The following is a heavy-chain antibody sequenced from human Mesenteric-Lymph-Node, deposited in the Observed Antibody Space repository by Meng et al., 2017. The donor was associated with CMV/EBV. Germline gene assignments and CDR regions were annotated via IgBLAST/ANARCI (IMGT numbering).Heavy chain of an antibody. CDR1: GYSISSGYY. CDR3: ARSPWTTTPFDY. Sequence: SETLSLTCTVSGYSISSGYYWGWIRQSPGKGLEWIAYIYYSGSTNYNPSLKSRVTISIDKAKNQFSLKLSSVTAADTAVYYCARSPWTTTPFDYWGQGTLVTVSS. J-gene: IGHJ4*02. CDR2: IYYSGST. V-gene: IGHV4-61*05. D-gene: IGHD1-26*01.